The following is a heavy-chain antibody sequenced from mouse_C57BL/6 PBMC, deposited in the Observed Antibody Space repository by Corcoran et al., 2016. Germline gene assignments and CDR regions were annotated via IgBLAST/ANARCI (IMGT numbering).Heavy chain of an antibody. CDR1: GYTFTDYY. D-gene: IGHD1-3*01. CDR3: ARSGAHSYFDY. CDR2: INPNNGGT. J-gene: IGHJ2*01. Sequence: EVQLQQSGPELVKPGASVKISCKASGYTFTDYYMNWVKQSHGKSLEWIGDINPNNGGTSYNQKFKGKATLTVDKSSSTAYMELRSLTSEDSAVYYCARSGAHSYFDYWGQGTTLTVSS. V-gene: IGHV1-26*01.